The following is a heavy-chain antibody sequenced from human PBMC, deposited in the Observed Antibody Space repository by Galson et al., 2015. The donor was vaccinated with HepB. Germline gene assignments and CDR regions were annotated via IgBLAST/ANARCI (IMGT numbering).Heavy chain of an antibody. Sequence: SLRLSCAASGFAVSAFAMHWVRQTPGKGLEWVAVMSSNEKNIYNADSVRGRFTISRDNSKDTLYLQMNSLRAGDTAVYYCARTFYFDYWGQGTPVPVSS. CDR3: ARTFYFDY. CDR2: MSSNEKNI. V-gene: IGHV3-30*04. CDR1: GFAVSAFA. J-gene: IGHJ4*02.